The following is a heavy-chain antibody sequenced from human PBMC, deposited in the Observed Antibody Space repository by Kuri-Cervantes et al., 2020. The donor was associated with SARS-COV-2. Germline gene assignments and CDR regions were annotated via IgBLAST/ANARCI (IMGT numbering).Heavy chain of an antibody. CDR2: IWYDWEND. Sequence: GESLKISCVASGFTFSNYVIHWGRQAPGKGLEWVAVIWYDWENDYYAGSVKGRFTISRDNSKNTVSLHMNSLRAEDTAMYYCARGAADYYYMDVWGKGTTVTVSS. J-gene: IGHJ6*03. CDR1: GFTFSNYV. D-gene: IGHD3-16*01. V-gene: IGHV3-33*08. CDR3: ARGAADYYYMDV.